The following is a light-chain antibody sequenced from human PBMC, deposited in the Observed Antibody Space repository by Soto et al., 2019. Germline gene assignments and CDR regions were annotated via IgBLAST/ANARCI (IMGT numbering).Light chain of an antibody. J-gene: IGLJ1*01. Sequence: HPPSASGTPGQRVTISCSGGSSNFGGNTVSWYRQLPGSAPKLLIYANHQRPSGVPDRFSGAKSGTSASLAISGLQSEDEAEYFRASWDDSLNGFYVFGTGTKVTVL. CDR2: ANH. CDR3: ASWDDSLNGFYV. V-gene: IGLV1-44*01. CDR1: SSNFGGNT.